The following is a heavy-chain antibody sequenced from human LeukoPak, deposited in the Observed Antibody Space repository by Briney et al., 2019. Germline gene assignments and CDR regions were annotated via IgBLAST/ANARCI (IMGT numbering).Heavy chain of an antibody. J-gene: IGHJ6*03. CDR2: IMSSSRNI. CDR3: ATTRAPSNGRVLYYMDV. Sequence: GGSLRLSCGASGFSFGSYSMNWVRQVPGKALEWVSSIMSSSRNIYYADSVKGRFTISRDNAKNSLYLQLSSLRAEDTAVYYCATTRAPSNGRVLYYMDVWGKGTTVTVSS. V-gene: IGHV3-21*01. CDR1: GFSFGSYS. D-gene: IGHD3-3*01.